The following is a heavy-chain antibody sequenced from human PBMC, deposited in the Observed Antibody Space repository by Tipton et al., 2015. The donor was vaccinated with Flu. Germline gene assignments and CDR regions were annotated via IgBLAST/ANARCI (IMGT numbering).Heavy chain of an antibody. CDR1: GGSISSSAYY. V-gene: IGHV4-39*07. CDR2: IYYSGST. Sequence: TLSLTCTVSGGSISSSAYYWGWIRQTPGKGLEWIGNIYYSGSTFYNPSLKSRVTISLDKSTNQFSLRLSSVTAADTAVYYCARDLTTIFGGAFDNWGPGTLVTVSS. CDR3: ARDLTTIFGGAFDN. J-gene: IGHJ4*02. D-gene: IGHD3-3*01.